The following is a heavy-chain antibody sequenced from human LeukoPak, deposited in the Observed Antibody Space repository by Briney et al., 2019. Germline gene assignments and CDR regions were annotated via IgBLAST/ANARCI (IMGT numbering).Heavy chain of an antibody. Sequence: GGSLRLSCAASGFTFSGSAVHWVRQASGKGLEWVGRIRSKANSYATAYAASVKGRFTISRDDSKNAAYLQMNSLKTEDTAVYYCTRLGEAVAGTEDYWGQGTLVTVSS. CDR1: GFTFSGSA. V-gene: IGHV3-73*01. CDR3: TRLGEAVAGTEDY. D-gene: IGHD6-19*01. J-gene: IGHJ4*02. CDR2: IRSKANSYAT.